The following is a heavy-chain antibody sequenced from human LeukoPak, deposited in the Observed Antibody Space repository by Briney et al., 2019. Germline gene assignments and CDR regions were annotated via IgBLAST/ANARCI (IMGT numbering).Heavy chain of an antibody. Sequence: GGSLRLSCAASGFTSSSYSMNWVRQAPGKGLEWVSSISSSSNYIYYADSVKGRFTISRDNAKNSLYLQMNSLRAEDTAVYYCARDRYYDSRKTAQWGQGTLVTVSS. CDR3: ARDRYYDSRKTAQ. V-gene: IGHV3-21*01. J-gene: IGHJ4*02. D-gene: IGHD3-22*01. CDR2: ISSSSNYI. CDR1: GFTSSSYS.